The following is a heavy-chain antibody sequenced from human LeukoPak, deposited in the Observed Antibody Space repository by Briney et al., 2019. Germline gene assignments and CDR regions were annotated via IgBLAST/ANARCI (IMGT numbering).Heavy chain of an antibody. V-gene: IGHV3-11*04. CDR2: ISSSGNTI. J-gene: IGHJ3*02. CDR3: ARAPGFQGLAFDI. CDR1: GFTFSDYY. Sequence: GGSLRLSCAASGFTFSDYYMSWIRQAPGKGLEGVSYISSSGNTIYYADSVKGRFTISRDNDNNSLYLQVNSLRAEDTAVYFWARAPGFQGLAFDIWGQGTMVTVSS.